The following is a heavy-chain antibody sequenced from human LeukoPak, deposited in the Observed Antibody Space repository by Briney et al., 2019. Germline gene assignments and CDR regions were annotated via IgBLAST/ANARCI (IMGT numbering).Heavy chain of an antibody. CDR3: ARDRAYYSGSYPAFDI. Sequence: KSGGSLRLSCAASGFTFSSYSMNWVRQAPGKGLEWVSSISSSSSYIYYADSVKGRFTISRDNAKNSLYLQMNSLRAEDTAVYYCARDRAYYSGSYPAFDIWGQGTMVTVSS. V-gene: IGHV3-21*01. CDR2: ISSSSSYI. J-gene: IGHJ3*02. D-gene: IGHD1-26*01. CDR1: GFTFSSYS.